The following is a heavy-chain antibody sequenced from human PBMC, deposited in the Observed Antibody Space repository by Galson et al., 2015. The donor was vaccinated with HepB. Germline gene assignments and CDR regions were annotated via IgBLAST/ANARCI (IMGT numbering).Heavy chain of an antibody. CDR2: IDGGGYRP. J-gene: IGHJ4*02. D-gene: IGHD3-3*01. Sequence: SLRLSCAASGLTFSNYAASWVRQAPGKGLEWVASIDGGGYRPYYADSVKGRFTISRDNSKNSLYLQMNSLMREDTAIYYCTQDWSQLRNWGQGILVIVSS. V-gene: IGHV3-23*01. CDR3: TQDWSQLRN. CDR1: GLTFSNYA.